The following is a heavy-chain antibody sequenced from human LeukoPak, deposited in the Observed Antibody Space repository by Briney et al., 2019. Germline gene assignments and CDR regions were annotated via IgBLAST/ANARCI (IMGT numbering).Heavy chain of an antibody. V-gene: IGHV4-61*02. Sequence: PSETLSLTCTVSGGSISSGSYYWRWIRQPAGKGLEWIGRIYTSGSTNYNPSLKSRVTISVDTSKNQFSLKLSSVTAADTAVYYCAREWPVYYYYYYMDVWGKGTTVTVSS. CDR3: AREWPVYYYYYYMDV. CDR2: IYTSGST. D-gene: IGHD6-19*01. J-gene: IGHJ6*03. CDR1: GGSISSGSYY.